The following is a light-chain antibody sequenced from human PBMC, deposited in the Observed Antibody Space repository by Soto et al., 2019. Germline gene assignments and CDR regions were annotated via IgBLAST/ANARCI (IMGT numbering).Light chain of an antibody. Sequence: EIVFTQSPATLSLSPGERATLSCRASQSVSSYLAWYQQKPGQAPRLLIYDASNRATGIPVRFSGSGSGTDFTLTISSLXPEDFAVYYCQQRSNWPPWTFGQGTKVDIK. J-gene: IGKJ1*01. CDR2: DAS. CDR1: QSVSSY. CDR3: QQRSNWPPWT. V-gene: IGKV3-11*01.